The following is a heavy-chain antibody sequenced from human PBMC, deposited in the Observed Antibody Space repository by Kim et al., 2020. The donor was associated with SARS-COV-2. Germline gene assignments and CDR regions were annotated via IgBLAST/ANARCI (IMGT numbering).Heavy chain of an antibody. CDR3: ARGRQCGGVWELFYHYYYYGMDV. CDR2: MNPNSGNT. CDR1: GYTFTSYD. D-gene: IGHD3-10*01. Sequence: ASVKVSCKASGYTFTSYDINWVRQATGQGLEWMGWMNPNSGNTGYAQKFQGRVTMTRNTSISTAYMELSSLRSEDTAVYYCARGRQCGGVWELFYHYYYYGMDVWGQGTTVTVSS. J-gene: IGHJ6*02. V-gene: IGHV1-8*01.